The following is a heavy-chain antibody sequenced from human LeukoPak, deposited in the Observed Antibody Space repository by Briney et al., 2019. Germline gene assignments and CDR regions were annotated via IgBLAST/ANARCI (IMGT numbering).Heavy chain of an antibody. CDR2: IITRGGYT. D-gene: IGHD3-10*01. Sequence: GGSLLLSCVGSGFIINSYDMGWVRQPPGKGLEWVSAIITRGGYTEDADSVEGRFTISRNDCRSMVYLQIMSLSAEDTAVYYCARSGLATCHYWGRGTLVTVSS. CDR3: ARSGLATCHY. CDR1: GFIINSYD. J-gene: IGHJ4*02. V-gene: IGHV3-23*01.